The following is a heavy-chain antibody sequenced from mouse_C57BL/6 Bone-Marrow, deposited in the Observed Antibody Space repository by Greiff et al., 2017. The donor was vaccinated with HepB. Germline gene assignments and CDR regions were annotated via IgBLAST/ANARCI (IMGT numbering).Heavy chain of an antibody. CDR2: INPGSGGT. D-gene: IGHD2-3*01. V-gene: IGHV1-54*01. CDR3: ARDGSWFAY. CDR1: GYAFTNYL. J-gene: IGHJ3*01. Sequence: VQGVESGAELVRPGTSVKVSCKASGYAFTNYLIEWVKQRPGQGLEWIGVINPGSGGTNYNEKFKGKATLTADKSSSTAYMQLSSLTSEDSAVYFCARDGSWFAYWGQGTLVTVSA.